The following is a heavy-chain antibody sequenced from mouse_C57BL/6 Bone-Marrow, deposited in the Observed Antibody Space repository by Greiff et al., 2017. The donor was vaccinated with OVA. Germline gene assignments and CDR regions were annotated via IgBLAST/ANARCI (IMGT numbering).Heavy chain of an antibody. J-gene: IGHJ2*01. CDR1: GYTFTSYW. V-gene: IGHV1-64*01. Sequence: QVQLQQPGAELVKPGASVKLSCKASGYTFTSYWMHWVKQSPGQGLEWIGMIHPNSGSTNYNEKFKNKATLTVDKSTSTAYMQLSSLTSEDSAVYYCASSTVITYYFDYWGQGTTLTVSS. CDR3: ASSTVITYYFDY. CDR2: IHPNSGST. D-gene: IGHD2-4*01.